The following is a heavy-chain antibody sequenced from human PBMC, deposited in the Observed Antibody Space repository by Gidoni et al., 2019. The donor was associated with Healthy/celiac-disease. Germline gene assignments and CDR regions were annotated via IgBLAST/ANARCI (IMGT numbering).Heavy chain of an antibody. CDR1: GFTFSNAW. Sequence: EVQLVESGGGLVKPGGSLRLSCAASGFTFSNAWMSWVRQAPGKGLEWVGRIKSKTDGGTTDYAAPVKGRFTISRDDSKNTLYLQMNSLKTEDTAVFYCTTLLHCSGGSCYSDWGRGTLVTVSS. CDR3: TTLLHCSGGSCYSD. V-gene: IGHV3-15*01. CDR2: IKSKTDGGTT. D-gene: IGHD2-15*01. J-gene: IGHJ4*02.